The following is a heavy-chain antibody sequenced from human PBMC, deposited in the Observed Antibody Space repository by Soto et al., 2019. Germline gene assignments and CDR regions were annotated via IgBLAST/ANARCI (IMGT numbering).Heavy chain of an antibody. J-gene: IGHJ4*02. CDR3: ARTPVNELWFGELLLKADFDY. CDR2: IFHDGTA. D-gene: IGHD3-10*01. CDR1: GVSISSGNW. V-gene: IGHV4-4*02. Sequence: ASETLSLTCAVSGVSISSGNWWTWVRQTPQRGLEYIGEIFHDGTANYYPSFERRVAISVDTSKNQFSLKLSSVTAADTAVYYCARTPVNELWFGELLLKADFDYWGQGTLVTVSS.